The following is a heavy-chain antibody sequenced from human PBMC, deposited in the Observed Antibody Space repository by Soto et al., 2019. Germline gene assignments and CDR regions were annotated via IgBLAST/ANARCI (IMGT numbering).Heavy chain of an antibody. Sequence: PGGSLRLSCAASGFTFSSYGMHWVRQAPGKGLEWVAVISYDGSNKYYADSVKGRFTISRDNSKNTLYLQMNSLRAEDTAVYYCAKCPLPAATNYYYYYGMDVWGQGTTVTVSS. CDR1: GFTFSSYG. V-gene: IGHV3-30*18. D-gene: IGHD2-2*01. J-gene: IGHJ6*02. CDR3: AKCPLPAATNYYYYYGMDV. CDR2: ISYDGSNK.